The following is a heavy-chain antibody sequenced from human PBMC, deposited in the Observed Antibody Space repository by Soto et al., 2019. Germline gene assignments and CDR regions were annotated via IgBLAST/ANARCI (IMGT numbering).Heavy chain of an antibody. CDR2: IIPIFGTA. D-gene: IGHD4-4*01. CDR1: GGIFSSYA. V-gene: IGHV1-69*13. J-gene: IGHJ6*02. Sequence: SVKVSCKASGGIFSSYAISWVRQAPGQGLEWMGGIIPIFGTANYAQKLQGRVTITADESTNTAYMELSSLRSEDTAVYYCARSLLMTAVTGYYYYGMDVWGQGTTVTVSS. CDR3: ARSLLMTAVTGYYYYGMDV.